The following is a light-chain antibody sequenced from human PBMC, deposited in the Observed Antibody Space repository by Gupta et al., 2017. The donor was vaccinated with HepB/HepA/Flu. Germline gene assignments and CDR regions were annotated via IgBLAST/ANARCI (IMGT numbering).Light chain of an antibody. V-gene: IGKV1-27*01. J-gene: IGKJ2*01. Sequence: DMQMTQTPSSLSASVGDRVTITCRASQDISAYLAWFQQKPGRVPKVLIYAASTLQSGVPSRFSGSGSGTDFTLTITSLQPEEFATYFCQKDYSAPYTFGHGTKLEIK. CDR1: QDISAY. CDR2: AAS. CDR3: QKDYSAPYT.